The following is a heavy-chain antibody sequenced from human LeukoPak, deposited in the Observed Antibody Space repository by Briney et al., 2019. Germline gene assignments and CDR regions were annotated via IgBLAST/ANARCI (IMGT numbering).Heavy chain of an antibody. CDR3: ARGSYYAILTGFRTHRPFDY. Sequence: GASVKVSCKASGYTFTGYYMHWVRQAPGQGLEWMGWINPNSGGTNYAQKLQGRVTMTTDASRSTAYMELRSLRSDDTAVYYCARGSYYAILTGFRTHRPFDYWGQGTLVTVSS. V-gene: IGHV1-2*02. J-gene: IGHJ4*02. CDR2: INPNSGGT. D-gene: IGHD3-9*01. CDR1: GYTFTGYY.